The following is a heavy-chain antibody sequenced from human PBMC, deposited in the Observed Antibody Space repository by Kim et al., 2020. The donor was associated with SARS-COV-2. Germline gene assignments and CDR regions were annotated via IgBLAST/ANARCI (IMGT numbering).Heavy chain of an antibody. V-gene: IGHV3-23*01. CDR2: ISGTGGTT. CDR3: AKRGQYDFWHNYPMYGVDV. D-gene: IGHD3-3*01. Sequence: GGSLRLSCAASGFSFSSYAMSWVRLSPERGLEWVSIISGTGGTTSYADPVRGRFTISRDNSRNTLYLHMNSLRADDTAVYYCAKRGQYDFWHNYPMYGVDV. CDR1: GFSFSSYA. J-gene: IGHJ6*01.